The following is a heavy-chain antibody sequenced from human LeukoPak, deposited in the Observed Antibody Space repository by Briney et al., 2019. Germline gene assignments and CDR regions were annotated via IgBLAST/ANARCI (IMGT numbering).Heavy chain of an antibody. CDR3: ARPGITAFDI. J-gene: IGHJ3*02. Sequence: GGSLRLSCVASGFTLSSHSINWVRQAPGEGLEWVSHISSSGSITYYGDSVKGRITISRDNAKNSVSLYMNSLRAEDSAVYYCARPGITAFDIWGQGTMVTVSS. CDR2: ISSSGSIT. V-gene: IGHV3-48*01. CDR1: GFTLSSHS. D-gene: IGHD3-10*01.